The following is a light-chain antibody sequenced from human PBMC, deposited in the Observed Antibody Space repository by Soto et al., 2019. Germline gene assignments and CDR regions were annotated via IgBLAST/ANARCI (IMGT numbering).Light chain of an antibody. J-gene: IGKJ4*01. CDR1: QSVSSSY. V-gene: IGKV3-20*01. Sequence: EIVLTQSPGTLSLSPGERATLSCRASQSVSSSYLAWYQQKPGQAPRLLIYGASSRATGIPDRFSGSGSGTDFTLTISRLEPEDFVVYYCQQYGSSPPDTFGGGTKVEIK. CDR2: GAS. CDR3: QQYGSSPPDT.